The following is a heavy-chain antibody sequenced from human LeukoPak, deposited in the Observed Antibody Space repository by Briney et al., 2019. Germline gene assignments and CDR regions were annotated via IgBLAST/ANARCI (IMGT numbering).Heavy chain of an antibody. Sequence: GGSLRLSCAASGFTFSNYWMHWVHQAPGKGLEWVANIKGDESEKYYVDSVKGRFSISRDNAKNSLYLQMNSLRAEDTAVYYCARERYFDYWGQGTLVTVSS. V-gene: IGHV3-7*03. CDR2: IKGDESEK. J-gene: IGHJ4*02. CDR3: ARERYFDY. CDR1: GFTFSNYW.